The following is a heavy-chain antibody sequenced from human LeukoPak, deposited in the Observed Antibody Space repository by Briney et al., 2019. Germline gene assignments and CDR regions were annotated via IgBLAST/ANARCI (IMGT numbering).Heavy chain of an antibody. Sequence: GASVKVSCKASGYTFTSYAMHWVRQAPGQRLEWMGWINAGNGNTKYSQKFQGRVTITRDTSASTAYMELSSLRSEDTAVYYCAGGVYHYYDSGRVAFDIWGQGTMVTVSS. D-gene: IGHD3-10*01. V-gene: IGHV1-3*01. J-gene: IGHJ3*02. CDR1: GYTFTSYA. CDR2: INAGNGNT. CDR3: AGGVYHYYDSGRVAFDI.